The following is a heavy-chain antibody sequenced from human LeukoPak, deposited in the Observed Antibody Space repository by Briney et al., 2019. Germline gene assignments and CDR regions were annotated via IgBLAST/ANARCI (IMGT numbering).Heavy chain of an antibody. CDR3: AKAFAFVGANFFDY. J-gene: IGHJ4*02. V-gene: IGHV3-23*01. Sequence: GGSLRLSCAASGFTFSIYAMSWVRQAPGKGLEWVSAIGDTTYYADSVEGRFTISRDNSKNTLYLQMNSLRAEDAAIYYCAKAFAFVGANFFDYWGQGTLVTVSS. CDR1: GFTFSIYA. CDR2: IGDTT. D-gene: IGHD1-26*01.